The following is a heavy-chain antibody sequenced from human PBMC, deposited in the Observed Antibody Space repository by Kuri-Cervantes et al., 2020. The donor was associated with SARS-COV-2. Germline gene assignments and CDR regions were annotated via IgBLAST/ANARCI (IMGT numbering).Heavy chain of an antibody. CDR1: GFIFSDFY. CDR2: IGPSGTFK. V-gene: IGHV3-11*04. J-gene: IGHJ4*02. D-gene: IGHD1/OR15-1a*01. Sequence: GGSLRLSCTASGFIFSDFYMTWIRQAPGKGLEWISSIGPSGTFKHYADSVKGRFTISRDNAKNSLYLQMSSLRGDDTAVYYCARDLRRGNSLDYWGQGTLVTVSS. CDR3: ARDLRRGNSLDY.